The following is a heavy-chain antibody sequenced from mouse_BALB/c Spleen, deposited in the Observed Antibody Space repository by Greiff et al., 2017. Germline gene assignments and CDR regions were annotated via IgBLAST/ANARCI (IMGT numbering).Heavy chain of an antibody. CDR2: IYPGGGYT. J-gene: IGHJ3*01. Sequence: QVQLKESGAELVRPGTSVKISCKASGYTFTNYWLGWVKQRPGHGLEWIGDIYPGGGYTNYNEKFKGKATLTADTSSSTAYMQLSSLTSEDSAVYFCARHDYDVAYWGQGTLVTVSA. CDR3: ARHDYDVAY. D-gene: IGHD2-4*01. V-gene: IGHV1-63*02. CDR1: GYTFTNYW.